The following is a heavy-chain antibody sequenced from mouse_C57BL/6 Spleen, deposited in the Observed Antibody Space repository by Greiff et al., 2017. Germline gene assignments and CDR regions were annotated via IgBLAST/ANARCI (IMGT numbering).Heavy chain of an antibody. V-gene: IGHV6-3*01. CDR1: GFTFSNYW. CDR2: IRLKSDNYAT. Sequence: EVQLQESGGGLVQPGGSMKLSCVASGFTFSNYWMNWVRQSPEKGLEWVAQIRLKSDNYATHYAESVKGRFTISRDDSKSSVYLQMNNLRAEDPGIYYCTAHYDGYYVRFAYWGQGTLVTVSA. D-gene: IGHD2-3*01. J-gene: IGHJ3*01. CDR3: TAHYDGYYVRFAY.